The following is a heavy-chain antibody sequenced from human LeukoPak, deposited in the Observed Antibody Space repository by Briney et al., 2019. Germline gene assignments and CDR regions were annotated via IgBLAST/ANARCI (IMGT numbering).Heavy chain of an antibody. CDR1: GGSISSYY. V-gene: IGHV4-59*08. Sequence: PSETLSLTCTVSGGSISSYYWSWIRQPPGKGLEWIGYIYYSGSTNYNPSLKSRVTISVDTSKNQFSLKLSSVTAADTAVYYCARHRRYSSGWYVIFDYWGQGTLVTVSS. CDR2: IYYSGST. D-gene: IGHD6-19*01. J-gene: IGHJ4*02. CDR3: ARHRRYSSGWYVIFDY.